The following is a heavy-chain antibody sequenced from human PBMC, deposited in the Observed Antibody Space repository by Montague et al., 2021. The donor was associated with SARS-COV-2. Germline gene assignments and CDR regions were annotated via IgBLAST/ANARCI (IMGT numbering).Heavy chain of an antibody. CDR1: GFSLSTSGMC. D-gene: IGHD6-13*01. J-gene: IGHJ5*02. CDR3: ARILVAAAGSPFDP. CDR2: IDWDDDK. Sequence: VEPTQTLTLTCTFSGFSLSTSGMCVSWIRQPPGKALEWLARIDWDDDKYYSTSLKTRLTISKDTSKNQVVLTMTNMDPVDTATYYCARILVAAAGSPFDPWGQGTTVTVSS. V-gene: IGHV2-70*11.